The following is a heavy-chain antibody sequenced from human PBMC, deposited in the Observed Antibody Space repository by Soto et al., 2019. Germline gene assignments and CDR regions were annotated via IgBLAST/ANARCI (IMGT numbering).Heavy chain of an antibody. CDR2: IYYSGIT. D-gene: IGHD4-4*01. CDR1: GGSTSSSSYY. CDR3: GRQLNNYNGWFDP. Sequence: SETLSLTCSVSGGSTSSSSYYWGWIRQPPGKGLEWIGSIYYSGITYYNPSLKNRVSISVDTSKKQFSLKLSSVTAADTAVYYCGRQLNNYNGWFDPWGQGTLVTVSS. V-gene: IGHV4-39*01. J-gene: IGHJ5*02.